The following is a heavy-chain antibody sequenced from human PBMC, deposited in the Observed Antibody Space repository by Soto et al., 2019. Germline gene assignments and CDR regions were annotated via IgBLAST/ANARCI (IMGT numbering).Heavy chain of an antibody. D-gene: IGHD6-6*01. Sequence: SETLSLTCTVSGGSISSSSYYWGWIRQPPGKGLEWIGSIYYSGSTYYNPSLKSRVTISVDTSKNQFSLKLSSVTAADTAVYYCARHGPRAAPYYYGMDVWGQGTTVTVSS. V-gene: IGHV4-39*01. CDR2: IYYSGST. CDR1: GGSISSSSYY. J-gene: IGHJ6*02. CDR3: ARHGPRAAPYYYGMDV.